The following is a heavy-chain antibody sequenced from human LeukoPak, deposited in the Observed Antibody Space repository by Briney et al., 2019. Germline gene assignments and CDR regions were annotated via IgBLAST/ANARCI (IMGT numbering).Heavy chain of an antibody. Sequence: RPGGSLRLSCAASGLTFSSHWMHWVRQAPGKGLVWVSRITNDGSSTTYADSVKGRFTISRDNAKNMLYLQVNSLRAEDTAVYYCTRVSPYNNGFDYWGQGTLVTVSS. D-gene: IGHD5-18*01. V-gene: IGHV3-74*01. J-gene: IGHJ4*02. CDR1: GLTFSSHW. CDR2: ITNDGSST. CDR3: TRVSPYNNGFDY.